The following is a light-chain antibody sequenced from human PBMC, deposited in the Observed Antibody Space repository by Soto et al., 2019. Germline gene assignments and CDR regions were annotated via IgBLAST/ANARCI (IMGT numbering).Light chain of an antibody. CDR1: SSNIGSNS. Sequence: QSALTQPPSASGTPGQRVTISCSGSSSNIGSNSVNWFQQVPGAAPKLLIYRNDERTYGVPDRFSGSKSGTSASLAISGLLSEDEADYYCAAWDDSLSGLVFGTGTKLTVL. V-gene: IGLV1-44*01. J-gene: IGLJ1*01. CDR3: AAWDDSLSGLV. CDR2: RND.